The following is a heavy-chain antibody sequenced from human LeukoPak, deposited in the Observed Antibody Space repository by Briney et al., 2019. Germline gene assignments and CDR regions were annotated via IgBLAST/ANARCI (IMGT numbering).Heavy chain of an antibody. CDR3: AGYSGSPRYFDY. J-gene: IGHJ4*02. CDR2: IIHSGTT. CDR1: GGSFSGYY. Sequence: SETLSLTCAVYGGSFSGYYWSWIRQTPGKGLEWIGEIIHSGTTNYSPSLKSRVTISLDTAKSQFSLRLTPVTAADTAVYYCAGYSGSPRYFDYWGQGTLVTVSS. V-gene: IGHV4-34*12. D-gene: IGHD6-6*01.